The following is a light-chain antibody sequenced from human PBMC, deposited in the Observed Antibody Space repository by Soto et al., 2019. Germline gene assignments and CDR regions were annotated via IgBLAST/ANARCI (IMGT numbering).Light chain of an antibody. J-gene: IGLJ1*01. CDR2: ENN. CDR3: QSYDSSLSGYV. V-gene: IGLV1-40*01. Sequence: QSVLTQPPSVSEAPGQRVTISCTGSSSNIGAGYEAHWYQQVPGTAPKLLIYENNNRPSGVPDRFSGSKSGTSASLAITGLQXEDEAEYYCQSYDSSLSGYVFGTGTKVTVL. CDR1: SSNIGAGYE.